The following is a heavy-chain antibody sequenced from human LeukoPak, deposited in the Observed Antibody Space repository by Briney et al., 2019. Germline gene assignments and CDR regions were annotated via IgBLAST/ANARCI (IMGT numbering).Heavy chain of an antibody. CDR1: GGTFSSYA. CDR3: VRDYDILTGYNYDAFDI. CDR2: IIPIFGTA. J-gene: IGHJ3*02. D-gene: IGHD3-9*01. Sequence: GASVKVSCKASGGTFSSYAISWVRQAPGQGLEWMGGIIPIFGTANYAQKFQGRVTITADESTSTAYMELSSLRSEDTAVYYCVRDYDILTGYNYDAFDIWGQGTMVTVSS. V-gene: IGHV1-69*13.